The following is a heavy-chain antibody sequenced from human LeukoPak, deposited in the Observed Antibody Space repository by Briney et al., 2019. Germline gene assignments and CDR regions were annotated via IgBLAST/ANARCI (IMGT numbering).Heavy chain of an antibody. Sequence: SETLSLTCAVDGGSFSGYYWSWIRQPPGKGLEWIGEINHSGSTNYNPSLKSRVSISVDTSKNQFSLKLSSVTAADTAVYYCARRGHDLYSRKYGLDLWGQGTTVTVSS. CDR1: GGSFSGYY. V-gene: IGHV4-34*01. D-gene: IGHD1-26*01. CDR2: INHSGST. J-gene: IGHJ6*02. CDR3: ARRGHDLYSRKYGLDL.